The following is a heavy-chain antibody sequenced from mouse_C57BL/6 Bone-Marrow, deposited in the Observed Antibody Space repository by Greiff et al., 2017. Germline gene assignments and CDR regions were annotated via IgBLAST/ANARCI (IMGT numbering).Heavy chain of an antibody. CDR2: IYPSDSET. D-gene: IGHD1-1*01. CDR3: ARGGANCDY. V-gene: IGHV1-61*01. J-gene: IGHJ2*01. CDR1: GYTFTSYW. Sequence: QVQLQQPGAELVRPGSSVKLSYKASGYTFTSYWMDWVKQRPGQGLEWIGTIYPSDSETHYNQKFKDKATLTVDKSSSTAYMELRSLTSEDSAVYYCARGGANCDYWGQGTTLTVSS.